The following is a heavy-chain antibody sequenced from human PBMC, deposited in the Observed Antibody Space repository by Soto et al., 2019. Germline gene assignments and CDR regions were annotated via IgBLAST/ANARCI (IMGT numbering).Heavy chain of an antibody. D-gene: IGHD6-6*01. Sequence: QVQLVESGGGVVQPGRSLRLSCAASGFTFSSYGMRWVRQAPGKGLEWVAVIWYDGSNKYYADSVKGRFTISRDNSKNTLYLQMNSLRAEDTAVYYCARASSSSVDFDYWGQGTLVTVSS. V-gene: IGHV3-33*01. CDR2: IWYDGSNK. J-gene: IGHJ4*02. CDR1: GFTFSSYG. CDR3: ARASSSSVDFDY.